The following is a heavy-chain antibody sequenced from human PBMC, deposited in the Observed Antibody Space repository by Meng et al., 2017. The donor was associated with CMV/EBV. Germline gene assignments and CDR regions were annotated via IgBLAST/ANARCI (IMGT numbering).Heavy chain of an antibody. CDR3: AKDQEELSYYDFWSATYYGMDV. J-gene: IGHJ6*02. V-gene: IGHV3-23*03. CDR1: GFTFSSYA. D-gene: IGHD3-3*01. Sequence: GESLKISCAASGFTFSSYAMSWVRQAPGKGLEWVSVIYSGGSSTYYADSVKGRLTISRDNSKNTLYLQMNSLRAEDTAVYYCAKDQEELSYYDFWSATYYGMDVWGQGTTVTVSS. CDR2: IYSGGSST.